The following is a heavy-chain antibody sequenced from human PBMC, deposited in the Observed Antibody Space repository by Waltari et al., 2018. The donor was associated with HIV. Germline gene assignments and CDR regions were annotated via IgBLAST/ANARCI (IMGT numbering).Heavy chain of an antibody. D-gene: IGHD3-10*01. CDR3: ARTGIEDYYYYGMDV. CDR2: INHSGSN. J-gene: IGHJ6*02. Sequence: QVQLQQWGAGLLKPSETLSLTCAVYGGSFSGYSWSWIRQPPAKGLEWIAEINHSGSNNDNPSLKSRVTISIDTSKKQFSLKLSSVTAADTAVYYCARTGIEDYYYYGMDVWGQGTTVTVSS. V-gene: IGHV4-34*01. CDR1: GGSFSGYS.